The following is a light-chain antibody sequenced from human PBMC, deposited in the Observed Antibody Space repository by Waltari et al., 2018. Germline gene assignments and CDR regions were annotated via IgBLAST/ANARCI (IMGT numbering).Light chain of an antibody. CDR2: GAS. CDR1: QSVSSSY. V-gene: IGKV3-20*01. Sequence: EIVLTQSPGTLSLSPGERATLSCRASQSVSSSYLAWYQQKPGQAPRLLMYGASSRATGIPNRFTGSGSGTDSTLTINKLEPEDFAVYYCQHYGSPVPTFGPGTKVDIK. J-gene: IGKJ3*01. CDR3: QHYGSPVPT.